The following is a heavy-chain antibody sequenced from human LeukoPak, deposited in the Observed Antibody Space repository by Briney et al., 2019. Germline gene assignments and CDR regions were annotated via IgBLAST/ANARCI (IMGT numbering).Heavy chain of an antibody. D-gene: IGHD6-19*01. V-gene: IGHV1-3*01. CDR3: ARAAVAWSYYYYGMDV. CDR2: INAGNGNT. Sequence: VASVKVSCKASGYTFTSYAMHWVRQAPGQRLEWMGWINAGNGNTKYSQKFQGRVTITRDTSASTAYMELSSLRSEDTAVYYCARAAVAWSYYYYGMDVWGQGTTVTVSS. CDR1: GYTFTSYA. J-gene: IGHJ6*02.